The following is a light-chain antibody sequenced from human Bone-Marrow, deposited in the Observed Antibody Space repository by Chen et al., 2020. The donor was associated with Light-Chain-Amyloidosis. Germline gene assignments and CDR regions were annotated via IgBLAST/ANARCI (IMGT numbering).Light chain of an antibody. CDR1: QNIGTY. V-gene: IGKV1-39*01. Sequence: DIRLTQSPSSLSASVGDRVTITCRASQNIGTYLNWYQQKSGRAPKLLLSGAYNRQSGVPTRVGGTGSGTDFTLIITSLQPEDFATYYCQQSRTFRTFGQGTKVEVK. J-gene: IGKJ1*01. CDR2: GAY. CDR3: QQSRTFRT.